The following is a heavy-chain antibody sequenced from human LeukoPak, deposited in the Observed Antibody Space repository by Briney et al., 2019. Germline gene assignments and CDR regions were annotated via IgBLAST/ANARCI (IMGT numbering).Heavy chain of an antibody. CDR2: MNPNSGNT. J-gene: IGHJ6*02. Sequence: ASVKVSCKASGYTFTSYDINWVRQATGQGLEWMGWMNPNSGNTGYAQKFQGRVTMTRNTSISTAYMELSSLRSEDTAVYYCASQRYQLLTYSYYYYGMDVWGQGTTVTVSS. CDR1: GYTFTSYD. CDR3: ASQRYQLLTYSYYYYGMDV. V-gene: IGHV1-8*01. D-gene: IGHD2-2*01.